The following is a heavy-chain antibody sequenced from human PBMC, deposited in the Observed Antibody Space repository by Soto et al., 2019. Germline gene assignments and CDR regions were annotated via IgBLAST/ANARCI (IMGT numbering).Heavy chain of an antibody. CDR3: ARGVLKWEGGVFDF. CDR2: ISVYYGNT. J-gene: IGHJ4*02. Sequence: QVQLVQSGAEVRKPGASVKVSCKASNYTFTSYGISWVRQAPGQGLEWMGWISVYYGNTNYAQKFQARGTMTTDPSTSAAYLELRSLTSAATAVYYCARGVLKWEGGVFDFWGQGTLVTVSS. D-gene: IGHD1-26*01. V-gene: IGHV1-18*04. CDR1: NYTFTSYG.